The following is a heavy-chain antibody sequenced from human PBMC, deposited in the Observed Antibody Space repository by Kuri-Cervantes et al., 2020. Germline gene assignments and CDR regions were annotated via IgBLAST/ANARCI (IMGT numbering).Heavy chain of an antibody. CDR3: ARDQGVAGATLLDY. CDR2: ISYDGNSK. J-gene: IGHJ4*02. V-gene: IGHV3-30-3*01. CDR1: GFTFNNYA. Sequence: GESLKISCAASGFTFNNYAMHWVRQAPGKGLEWVTVISYDGNSKYYTDSVKGRFTISRDNSKNTLYLQMNSLRAEDTAVYYCARDQGVAGATLLDYWGQGALVTVSS. D-gene: IGHD1-26*01.